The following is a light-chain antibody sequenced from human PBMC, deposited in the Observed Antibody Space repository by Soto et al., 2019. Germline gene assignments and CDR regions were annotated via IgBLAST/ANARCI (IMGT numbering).Light chain of an antibody. CDR2: AAS. CDR3: QHYNSYSEA. Sequence: DIEVTQSPSTLSASVGDRVTITCRASQSISNYLSWYQQKPGKAPKVLIYAASTLQSEVPSRFSGSGSGADFTLTISSLQPDDFATYYCQHYNSYSEAFGQGTNVDIK. J-gene: IGKJ1*01. CDR1: QSISNY. V-gene: IGKV1-5*01.